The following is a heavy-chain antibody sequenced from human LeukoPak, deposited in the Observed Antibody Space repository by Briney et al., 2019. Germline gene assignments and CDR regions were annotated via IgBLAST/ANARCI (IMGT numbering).Heavy chain of an antibody. CDR1: GGSFSGYY. CDR3: ARGPLYYDFWSGYYTHYMDV. J-gene: IGHJ6*03. CDR2: INHSGST. Sequence: PSETLSLTCAVYGGSFSGYYWSWIRQPPGEGLEWIGEINHSGSTNYNPSLKSRVTISVDTSKNQFSLKLSSVTAADTAVYYCARGPLYYDFWSGYYTHYMDVWGKGTTVTVSS. V-gene: IGHV4-34*01. D-gene: IGHD3-3*01.